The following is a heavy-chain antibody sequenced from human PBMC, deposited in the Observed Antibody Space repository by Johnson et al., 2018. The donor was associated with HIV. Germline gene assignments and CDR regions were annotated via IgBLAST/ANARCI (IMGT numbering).Heavy chain of an antibody. CDR3: AKDSFCYDSAFDI. CDR1: GFTFSSYG. Sequence: QVQLVESGGGVVQPGRSLRLSCAASGFTFSSYGMHWVRQAPGKGLEWVAVISYDGSNKYYADSVKGRFTISRDNSKNTLYLQMNSLTAEDTAVYYCAKDSFCYDSAFDIWGQGTMVTVFS. V-gene: IGHV3-30*18. CDR2: ISYDGSNK. J-gene: IGHJ3*02. D-gene: IGHD3-22*01.